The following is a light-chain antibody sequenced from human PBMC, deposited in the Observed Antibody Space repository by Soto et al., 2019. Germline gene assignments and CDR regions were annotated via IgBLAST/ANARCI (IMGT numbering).Light chain of an antibody. V-gene: IGKV1-5*03. CDR2: EAS. Sequence: DIQMTQSPSTLAASVGDRVTFTCRASQSFTKGLAWYQQKPGKAPQLLIYEASRLKSGVPSRFSGSESGTEFTLTLSSLQPDDFAPYYCQNYDSISSTTFGQGTKVEIK. J-gene: IGKJ1*01. CDR3: QNYDSISSTT. CDR1: QSFTKG.